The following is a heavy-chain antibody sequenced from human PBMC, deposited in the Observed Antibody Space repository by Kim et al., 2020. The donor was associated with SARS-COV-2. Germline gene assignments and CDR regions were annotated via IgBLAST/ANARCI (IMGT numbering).Heavy chain of an antibody. CDR3: ARSPQSWVVVTHFDY. D-gene: IGHD3-22*01. CDR2: IYYSGST. Sequence: SETLSLTCTVSGGSISSGGYYWSWIRQHPGKGLEWIGYIYYSGSTYYNPSLKSRVTISVDTSKNQFSLKLSSVTAADTAVYYCARSPQSWVVVTHFDYWGQGTLVPVSS. J-gene: IGHJ4*02. CDR1: GGSISSGGYY. V-gene: IGHV4-31*03.